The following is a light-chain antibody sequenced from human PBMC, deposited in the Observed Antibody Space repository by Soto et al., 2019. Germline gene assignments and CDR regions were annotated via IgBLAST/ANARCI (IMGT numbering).Light chain of an antibody. Sequence: DIQMTQSPSSLSASVGDRVTITCRASQGISNYLAWYQQKPGKVPKLLIYAASTLQSGVPSRFSGSGSGTDFTLTISSLXXXXXXXXXXXXXXXSPWTFGQGTKVEIK. V-gene: IGKV1-27*01. J-gene: IGKJ1*01. CDR3: XXXXXSPWT. CDR1: QGISNY. CDR2: AAS.